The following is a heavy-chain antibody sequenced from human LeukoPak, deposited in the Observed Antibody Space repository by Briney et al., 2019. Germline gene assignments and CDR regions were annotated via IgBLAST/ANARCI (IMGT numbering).Heavy chain of an antibody. CDR2: ISGSGGST. CDR3: AKSGGPVKMGYYSSTSCHAGDY. D-gene: IGHD2-2*01. V-gene: IGHV3-23*01. CDR1: GFTFSSYA. J-gene: IGHJ4*02. Sequence: PGGSLRLSCAASGFTFSSYAMSWVRQAPGKGLEWVSAISGSGGSTYYADSVKGRFTISRDNSKDTLYLQMNSLRAEDTAVYYCAKSGGPVKMGYYSSTSCHAGDYWGQGTLVTVSS.